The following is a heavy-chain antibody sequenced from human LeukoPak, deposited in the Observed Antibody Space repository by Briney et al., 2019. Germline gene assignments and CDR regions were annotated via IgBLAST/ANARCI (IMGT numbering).Heavy chain of an antibody. CDR2: INHSGSS. CDR1: GGSFSGYY. D-gene: IGHD3-22*01. J-gene: IGHJ3*01. Sequence: PSETLSLTCEVHGGSFSGYYWSWIRQSPGKGLEWIAEINHSGSSNSNASLRSRVTISVDTSKNQLSLKLSSVTAADTGVYYCARELRYDNSDSGAFWGQGTVVTVSS. CDR3: ARELRYDNSDSGAF. V-gene: IGHV4-34*01.